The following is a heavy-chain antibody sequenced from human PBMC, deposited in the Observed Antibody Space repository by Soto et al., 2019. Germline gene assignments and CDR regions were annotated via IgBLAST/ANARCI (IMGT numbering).Heavy chain of an antibody. CDR3: ARERYDRISYYYYYGMDV. V-gene: IGHV3-7*01. CDR1: GFTFSSYW. J-gene: IGHJ6*02. Sequence: PGGSLRLSCAASGFTFSSYWMSWVRQAPGKGLEWVANIKQDGSEKNYVDSVKGRFTISRDNAKNSLYLQMNSLRAEDTAVYYCARERYDRISYYYYYGMDVWGQGTTVTVSS. CDR2: IKQDGSEK. D-gene: IGHD3-3*01.